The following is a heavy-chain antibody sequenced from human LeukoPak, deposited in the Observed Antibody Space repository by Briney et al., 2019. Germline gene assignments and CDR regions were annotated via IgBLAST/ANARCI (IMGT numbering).Heavy chain of an antibody. D-gene: IGHD3-10*01. J-gene: IGHJ4*02. CDR3: AKAIYASGSPYTSIDY. Sequence: PGGSLRLSCAASGFTFSSYGMHWVRQAPGKGLEWVAVISYDGSNKYYADSVKGRITISRDNSKNTLYLQMNSLRAGDTAVYYCAKAIYASGSPYTSIDYWGQGTLVTVSS. V-gene: IGHV3-30*18. CDR1: GFTFSSYG. CDR2: ISYDGSNK.